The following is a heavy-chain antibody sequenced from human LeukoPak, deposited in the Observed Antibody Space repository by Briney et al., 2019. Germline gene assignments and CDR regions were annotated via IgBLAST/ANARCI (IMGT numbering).Heavy chain of an antibody. CDR2: ISGGGGST. D-gene: IGHD1-26*01. Sequence: GGSLRLSCAASGFTFTSYSMNWVRQAPGKGLEWVSTISGGGGSTYYADSVKGWFTISRDNSKNTLYLQVNSLRAEDTAVYYCAKGGKWDVTPFDYWGQGTLVTVSS. CDR3: AKGGKWDVTPFDY. CDR1: GFTFTSYS. V-gene: IGHV3-23*01. J-gene: IGHJ4*02.